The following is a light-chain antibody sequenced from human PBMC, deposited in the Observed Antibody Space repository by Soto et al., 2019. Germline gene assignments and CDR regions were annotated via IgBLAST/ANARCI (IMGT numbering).Light chain of an antibody. V-gene: IGKV3-20*01. CDR3: QQYGSSGT. J-gene: IGKJ1*01. CDR2: GAS. Sequence: DIEMTQSPATLSLSPGERATLSCRASRSFASNYLAWYQQKPGQAPRLLIYGASNRATGIPDRFSGSGSGTDFTLTISRLEPEDFAVYYCQQYGSSGTFGQGTKVDIK. CDR1: RSFASNY.